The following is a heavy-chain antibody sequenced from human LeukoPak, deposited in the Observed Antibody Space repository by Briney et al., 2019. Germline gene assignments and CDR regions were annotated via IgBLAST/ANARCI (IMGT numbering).Heavy chain of an antibody. V-gene: IGHV4-30-4*01. CDR1: GGSISSDNYQ. J-gene: IGHJ5*02. CDR2: INYSGST. CDR3: ARYGSGSTWFDP. D-gene: IGHD3-10*01. Sequence: SETLSLTCTVSGGSISSDNYQWSWIRQPPGKGLEWIGYINYSGSTYYNPSLKSRVTISVDASKNHFSLKLSSVTAADTAVYYCARYGSGSTWFDPWGQGTLVTVSS.